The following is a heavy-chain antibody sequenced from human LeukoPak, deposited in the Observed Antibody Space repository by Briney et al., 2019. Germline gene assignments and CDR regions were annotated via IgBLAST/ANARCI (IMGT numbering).Heavy chain of an antibody. Sequence: SETVSLTCTVSGGSFNTYYWSWIRQSAGKGLEWIGRVYTTGTTNYNPSLKSRLTMSVDTSKNQFSLKLNSVTAADTAVYYCARDFDCWGQGTLVTVSS. CDR1: GGSFNTYY. J-gene: IGHJ4*02. CDR3: ARDFDC. V-gene: IGHV4-4*07. CDR2: VYTTGTT.